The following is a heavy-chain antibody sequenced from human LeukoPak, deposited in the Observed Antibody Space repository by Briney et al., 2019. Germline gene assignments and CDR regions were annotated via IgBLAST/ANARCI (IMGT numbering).Heavy chain of an antibody. J-gene: IGHJ4*02. Sequence: GGSLRLSCAASGFTFSSYWMSWVRQAPGKGLEWVANIKQDGSEKYYVDPVKGRFTVSRDNAKHSLYLQMNSLRAEDTAVYYCARGSRNYYFDYWGQGTLVTVSS. CDR3: ARGSRNYYFDY. CDR2: IKQDGSEK. D-gene: IGHD6-13*01. CDR1: GFTFSSYW. V-gene: IGHV3-7*03.